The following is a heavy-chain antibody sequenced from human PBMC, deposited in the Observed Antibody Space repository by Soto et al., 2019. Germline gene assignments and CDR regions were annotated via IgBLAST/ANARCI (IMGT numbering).Heavy chain of an antibody. V-gene: IGHV3-7*04. D-gene: IGHD2-21*02. CDR1: GFTFSTYW. J-gene: IGHJ4*02. CDR2: IKQDGSKK. CDR3: ARGAYCGGDCYQHFDF. Sequence: VQLVESGGALVQPGGSLRLSCAASGFTFSTYWMSWVRQAPGKGLEWVANIKQDGSKKHYVDSVKGRFSLSRDNAKNSLYVEMNSLSAEDTAVYYCARGAYCGGDCYQHFDFWGQGTLVTVSS.